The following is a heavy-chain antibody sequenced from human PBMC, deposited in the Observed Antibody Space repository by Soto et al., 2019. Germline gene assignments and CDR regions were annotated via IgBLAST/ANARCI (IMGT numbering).Heavy chain of an antibody. D-gene: IGHD3-10*01. CDR1: GGSFSGYY. CDR2: INHSGST. CDR3: ARSRVTMVRGVIHYYYGMDV. Sequence: SETLSLTCAVYGGSFSGYYWSWIRQPPGKGLDWIGEINHSGSTNYNPSLKSRVTISVDTSKNQFSLKLSSVTAADTAVYYCARSRVTMVRGVIHYYYGMDVWGQGTTVTVSS. J-gene: IGHJ6*02. V-gene: IGHV4-34*01.